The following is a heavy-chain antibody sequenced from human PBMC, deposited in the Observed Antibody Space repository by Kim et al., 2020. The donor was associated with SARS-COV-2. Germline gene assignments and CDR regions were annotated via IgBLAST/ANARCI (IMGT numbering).Heavy chain of an antibody. D-gene: IGHD3-10*01. CDR1: GFTFTNAW. CDR2: IKSKSHGEKT. V-gene: IGHV3-15*01. Sequence: GGSLRLSCVTSGLTFTSGFTFTNAWMHWVRQAPGKGLEWVGRIKSKSHGEKTDYNAPVKGRFTISRDDSKKTVFLQMNSLKAEDTAVYYCGTGAVGFFD. CDR3: GTGAVGFFD. J-gene: IGHJ4*01.